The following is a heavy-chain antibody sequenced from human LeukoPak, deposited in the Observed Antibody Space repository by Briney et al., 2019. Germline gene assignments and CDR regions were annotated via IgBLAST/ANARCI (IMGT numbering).Heavy chain of an antibody. CDR2: ISSSSSYI. D-gene: IGHD2-15*01. CDR1: GFTFSSYS. J-gene: IGHJ6*03. V-gene: IGHV3-21*01. CDR3: ARLDCSGGSCYWSENYYMDV. Sequence: GGSLRLSCAASGFTFSSYSMNWVRQAPGKGLEWVSSISSSSSYIYYADSVKGRFTISRDNAENSLYLQMNSLRAEDTAVYYCARLDCSGGSCYWSENYYMDVWGKGTTVTVSS.